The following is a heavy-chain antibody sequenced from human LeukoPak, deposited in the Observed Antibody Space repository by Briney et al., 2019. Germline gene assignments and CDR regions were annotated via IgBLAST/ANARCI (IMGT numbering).Heavy chain of an antibody. J-gene: IGHJ4*02. CDR3: ATSNGHLDN. Sequence: GSLRLSCAASGFTFNIYSMNWARRAPGKGLEWISYITASSNTIYYADSVKGRFTISRDNAKNSLYLQMNSLRAEDTAVYYCATSNGHLDNWGQGTLVTVSS. V-gene: IGHV3-48*01. CDR1: GFTFNIYS. CDR2: ITASSNTI. D-gene: IGHD2/OR15-2a*01.